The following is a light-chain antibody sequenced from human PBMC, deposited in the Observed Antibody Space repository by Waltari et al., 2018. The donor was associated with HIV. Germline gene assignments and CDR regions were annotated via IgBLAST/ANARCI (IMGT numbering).Light chain of an antibody. CDR2: LGS. CDR1: QSLLHSNGKNY. Sequence: DIVITQSPLSLPVTPGEPASLSCRSRQSLLHSNGKNYLDWYLQKSGQSPQLLIYLGSNRASGIPDRFSGSGSGTDFTLRISRVEAEDVGVYYCMQGLQRPKNFGQGTKLDIK. CDR3: MQGLQRPKN. V-gene: IGKV2-28*01. J-gene: IGKJ2*01.